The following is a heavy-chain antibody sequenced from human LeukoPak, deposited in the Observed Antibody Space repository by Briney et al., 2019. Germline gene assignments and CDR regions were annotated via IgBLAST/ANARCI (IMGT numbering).Heavy chain of an antibody. D-gene: IGHD2-8*01. CDR2: ISSSGSPI. Sequence: GESLRLSCAASGFTFSSYEMNWLRQAPGKGLEWVAYISSSGSPIYYAHSVKCRFTISSDNAKNSLYLQMTSLRADDTAVYYCAPSLVLGYYYGMDVWGQGTTDTVSS. CDR3: APSLVLGYYYGMDV. CDR1: GFTFSSYE. V-gene: IGHV3-48*03. J-gene: IGHJ6*02.